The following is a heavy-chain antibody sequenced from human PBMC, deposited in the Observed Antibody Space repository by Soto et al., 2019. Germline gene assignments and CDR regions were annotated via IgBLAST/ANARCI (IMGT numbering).Heavy chain of an antibody. CDR1: GYTFTIYG. CDR2: ISAYNGNT. Sequence: ASVKVSCKASGYTFTIYGISWVLQAPGQGLEWMGWISAYNGNTNYAQKLQGRVTMTTDTSTSTAYMELRSLRSDDTAVYYCARDSEAAAGRSIDPDYWGQGTLVTVSS. CDR3: ARDSEAAAGRSIDPDY. D-gene: IGHD6-13*01. J-gene: IGHJ4*02. V-gene: IGHV1-18*01.